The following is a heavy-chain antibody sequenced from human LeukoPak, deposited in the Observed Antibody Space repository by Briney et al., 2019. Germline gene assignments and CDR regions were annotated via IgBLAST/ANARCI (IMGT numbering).Heavy chain of an antibody. Sequence: GGSLRLPCAASGFTFSSYAMTWVRQAPGRGLEWVSVISGSGGSTYYADSVKGRFTISRDNSKNTLYLQMNGLRAEDTAVYYCARDLLRREYYFDFWGQGALVTVSSGESSRKEYYFDYWGQGNLVTVSS. CDR2: ISGSGGST. CDR3: ARDLLRREYYFDFWGQGALVTVSSGESSRKEYYFDY. CDR1: GFTFSSYA. V-gene: IGHV3-23*01. D-gene: IGHD2/OR15-2a*01. J-gene: IGHJ4*02.